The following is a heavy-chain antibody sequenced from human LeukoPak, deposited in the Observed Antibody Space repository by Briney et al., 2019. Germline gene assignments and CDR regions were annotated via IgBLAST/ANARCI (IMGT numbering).Heavy chain of an antibody. CDR1: GGSISSYY. J-gene: IGHJ5*02. D-gene: IGHD3-3*01. CDR3: ARHTTYYDFWSGSSYPLNWFDP. V-gene: IGHV4-59*08. CDR2: IYYSGST. Sequence: PSETLSLTCTVSGGSISSYYWSWIRQPPGKGLEWIGYIYYSGSTNYNPSLKSRVTISVDTSKNQFSLKLSSVTAADTAVYYCARHTTYYDFWSGSSYPLNWFDPWGQGTLVTVSS.